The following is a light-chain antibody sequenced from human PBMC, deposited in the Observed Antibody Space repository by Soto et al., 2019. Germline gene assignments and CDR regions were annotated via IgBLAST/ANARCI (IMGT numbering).Light chain of an antibody. J-gene: IGKJ1*01. V-gene: IGKV1-9*01. CDR3: QQPITYPQT. CDR2: AAS. CDR1: QGISTY. Sequence: DIQLTQSPSFLSASVGDRVTMTCRASQGISTYLAWYQQKPGKAPKLLIYAASTLQSGVPSRFSGSGSGTEFALAISSLQPEDFATYYCQQPITYPQTFGQGTKVDIK.